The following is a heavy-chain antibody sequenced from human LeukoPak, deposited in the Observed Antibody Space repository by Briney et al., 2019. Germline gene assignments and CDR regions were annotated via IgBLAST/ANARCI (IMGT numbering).Heavy chain of an antibody. D-gene: IGHD3-10*01. CDR3: ARDHYYGSGSYYPPDY. Sequence: SETLSLTCTVSGDSISSGDYYWSWIRQPAGKGLEWIGRISSSGSTNYNPSLKSRVTISVDTSKNQFSLKLSSVTAADTAVYYCARDHYYGSGSYYPPDYWGQGTLVTVSS. J-gene: IGHJ4*02. CDR1: GDSISSGDYY. CDR2: ISSSGST. V-gene: IGHV4-61*02.